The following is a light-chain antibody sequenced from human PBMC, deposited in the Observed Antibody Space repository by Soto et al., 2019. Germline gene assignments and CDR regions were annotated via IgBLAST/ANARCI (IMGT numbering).Light chain of an antibody. CDR3: QQYGLPPHS. CDR1: QSVYNNY. V-gene: IGKV3-20*01. J-gene: IGKJ2*01. Sequence: EIVLMQSPGTLSLSPGERATLSCRASQSVYNNYLAWYQQKPGQTPRLLVNGASNRATGIPDRFSGGGSGTDFTLTISSLEPEDFAVYYCQQYGLPPHSFGQGTKVDIK. CDR2: GAS.